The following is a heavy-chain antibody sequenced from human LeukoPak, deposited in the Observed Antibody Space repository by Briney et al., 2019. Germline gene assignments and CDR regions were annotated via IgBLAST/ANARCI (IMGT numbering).Heavy chain of an antibody. V-gene: IGHV4-59*08. CDR3: ARHKRFNSGSLSWGPRPLLEYFQYGLDV. CDR2: VYYSGST. D-gene: IGHD3-10*01. CDR1: GGSISNYC. Sequence: PSETLSLTCTVSGGSISNYCWSWIRQPPGKGLEWIGYVYYSGSTNYNPSLESRVTISLDTSKNQFSLRLTSATAADTAVYYCARHKRFNSGSLSWGPRPLLEYFQYGLDVWGQGTTVTVSS. J-gene: IGHJ6*02.